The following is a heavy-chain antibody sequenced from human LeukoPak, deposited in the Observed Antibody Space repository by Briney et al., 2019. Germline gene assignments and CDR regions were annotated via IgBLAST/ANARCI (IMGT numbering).Heavy chain of an antibody. J-gene: IGHJ4*02. Sequence: ASVKVSCKGSGYTFTSYDINWVRQATGHGLEWMGWMNPNSGNTGYAQKFQGRVTMTRNTSISTAYMELSSLRSEDTAVYYCARGHRRIAAAGTEGDYWGQGTLVTVSS. V-gene: IGHV1-8*01. CDR2: MNPNSGNT. CDR3: ARGHRRIAAAGTEGDY. D-gene: IGHD6-13*01. CDR1: GYTFTSYD.